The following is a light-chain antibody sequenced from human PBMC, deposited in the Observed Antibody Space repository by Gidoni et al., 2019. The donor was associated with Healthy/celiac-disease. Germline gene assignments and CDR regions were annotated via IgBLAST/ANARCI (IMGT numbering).Light chain of an antibody. V-gene: IGLV2-14*01. CDR3: SSYTSSSTPWV. CDR2: DVS. CDR1: SSDVGGYNY. Sequence: QSALTQPASVSGSPGQSTTISCPGTSSDVGGYNYVSWYQQHPGKAPKLMIYDVSNRPSGVSNRFSGSKSGNTASLTISGLQAEDEADYYCSSYTSSSTPWVFGTGTKVTVL. J-gene: IGLJ1*01.